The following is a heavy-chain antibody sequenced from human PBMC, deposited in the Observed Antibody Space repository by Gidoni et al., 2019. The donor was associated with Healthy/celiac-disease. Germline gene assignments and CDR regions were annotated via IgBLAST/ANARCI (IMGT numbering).Heavy chain of an antibody. CDR3: AAGYSSGWHYYYYGMDV. Sequence: QVQLQQSGPGLVKPSQTLSLTCAISGDSVSSNSAAWNWSRQSPSRGLEWLGRTYDRSKWYNDYAVSVKSRITINPDTSKNQFSLQLNSVTPEDTAVYYCAAGYSSGWHYYYYGMDVWGQGTTVTVSS. CDR2: TYDRSKWYN. V-gene: IGHV6-1*01. J-gene: IGHJ6*02. D-gene: IGHD6-19*01. CDR1: GDSVSSNSAA.